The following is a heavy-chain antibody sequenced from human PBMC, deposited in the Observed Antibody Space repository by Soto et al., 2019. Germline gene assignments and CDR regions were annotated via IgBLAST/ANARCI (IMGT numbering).Heavy chain of an antibody. J-gene: IGHJ4*02. V-gene: IGHV1-8*01. CDR3: ARGSLVWGVLSFDY. Sequence: ASVKVSCKASGYTFATYDINWVRQATGQGLEWMGWMNPNSGNTGYAQKFQGRVTMTRNTSISTVYMELSSLRSEDTAVNYCARGSLVWGVLSFDYWGQGTLVTVSS. CDR2: MNPNSGNT. CDR1: GYTFATYD. D-gene: IGHD3-10*01.